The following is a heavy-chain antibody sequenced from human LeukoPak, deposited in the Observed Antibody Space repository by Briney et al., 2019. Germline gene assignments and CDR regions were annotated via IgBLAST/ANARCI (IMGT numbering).Heavy chain of an antibody. CDR1: GGSFSGYY. V-gene: IGHV4-34*01. J-gene: IGHJ4*02. D-gene: IGHD3-10*01. CDR3: ARTFSVGYFDY. Sequence: PSETLSLTCAVYGGSFSGYYWSWIRQPPGKGLEWIGEINHSRSTNYNPSLKSRVTISVDTSKNQFSLKLSSVTAADTAVYYCARTFSVGYFDYWGQGTLVTVSS. CDR2: INHSRST.